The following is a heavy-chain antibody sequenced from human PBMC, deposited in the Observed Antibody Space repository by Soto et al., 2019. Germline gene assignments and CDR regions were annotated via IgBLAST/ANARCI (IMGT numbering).Heavy chain of an antibody. Sequence: GGSLRLSCAASGFTFSSYWMSWVRQAPGKGLEWVANIKQDGSEKYYVDSVKGRFTISRDNAKNSLYLQMNSLRAEDTAVYYCARDSGSSWFNYYYGMDVLGQGTTVTVSS. CDR2: IKQDGSEK. J-gene: IGHJ6*02. V-gene: IGHV3-7*05. CDR1: GFTFSSYW. CDR3: ARDSGSSWFNYYYGMDV. D-gene: IGHD6-13*01.